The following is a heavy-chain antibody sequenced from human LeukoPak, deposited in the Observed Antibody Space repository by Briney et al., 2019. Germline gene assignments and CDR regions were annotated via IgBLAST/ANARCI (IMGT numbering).Heavy chain of an antibody. CDR2: IRGSGGST. J-gene: IGHJ4*02. CDR1: GFAFSSYA. CDR3: AKALSLYYYDSSGIYY. Sequence: GGSLRLSCAASGFAFSSYAMSWVRQAPGGGREWVSAIRGSGGSTYYADSVKGRFTISRDNSKNTLYLQMNSLRAEDTAVYYCAKALSLYYYDSSGIYYWGQGTLVTVSS. V-gene: IGHV3-23*01. D-gene: IGHD3-22*01.